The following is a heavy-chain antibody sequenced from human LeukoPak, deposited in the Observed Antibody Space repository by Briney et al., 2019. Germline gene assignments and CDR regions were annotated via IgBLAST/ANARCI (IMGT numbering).Heavy chain of an antibody. CDR1: GDSITRNY. J-gene: IGHJ4*02. V-gene: IGHV4-4*07. CDR3: ARGSFDSSGYYVFDY. Sequence: SETLSLTCTVSGDSITRNYWSWIRQPAGKGLEWIGRIYNSGNTNYSPSLESRVTMSTDTSKNQFSLKLTSVTAADTAVYYCARGSFDSSGYYVFDYWGQGTLVTASS. CDR2: IYNSGNT. D-gene: IGHD3-22*01.